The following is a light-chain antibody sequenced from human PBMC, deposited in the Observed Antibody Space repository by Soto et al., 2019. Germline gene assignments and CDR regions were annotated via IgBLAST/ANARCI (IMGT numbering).Light chain of an antibody. J-gene: IGKJ1*01. CDR3: QQYGSSPRT. V-gene: IGKV3-20*01. CDR2: GAS. CDR1: QSVSSNY. Sequence: EIVLTQSPGTLSLSPGERATLSCRASQSVSSNYLAWYQHKRGQAPKLLMYGASSRATGNPDRFSGSGSGTAFTLTITRLEPEDFAVYYCQQYGSSPRTFGQGTKVEIK.